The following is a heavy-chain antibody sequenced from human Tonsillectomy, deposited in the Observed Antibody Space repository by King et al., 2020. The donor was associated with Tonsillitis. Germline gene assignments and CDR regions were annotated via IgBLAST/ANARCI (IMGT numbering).Heavy chain of an antibody. CDR3: AKDSGETSGYYFSYLDY. CDR1: GFTFSNYA. Sequence: VQLVESGGGLVQPGGSLSLSCAASGFTFSNYAMTWVRQAPGKGLEWVSGISGSGSTTYYADSVKGRFTISRDNSKNTLYLQMNSLRAEDTAVYYCAKDSGETSGYYFSYLDYWGQGTLVTVSS. D-gene: IGHD3-22*01. V-gene: IGHV3-23*04. CDR2: ISGSGSTT. J-gene: IGHJ4*02.